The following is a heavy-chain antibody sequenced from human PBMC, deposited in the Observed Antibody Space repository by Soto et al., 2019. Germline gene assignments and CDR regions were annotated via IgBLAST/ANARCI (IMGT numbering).Heavy chain of an antibody. Sequence: SGGSLRLSCAASGFTFSSYGMHWVRQAPGKGLEWVAVISYDGSNKYYADSVKGRFTISRDNSKNTLYLQMNSPRAEDTAVYYCAKDQAIWVRAGPWFDPWGQGTLVTVSS. V-gene: IGHV3-30*18. CDR1: GFTFSSYG. J-gene: IGHJ5*02. CDR3: AKDQAIWVRAGPWFDP. CDR2: ISYDGSNK. D-gene: IGHD3-10*01.